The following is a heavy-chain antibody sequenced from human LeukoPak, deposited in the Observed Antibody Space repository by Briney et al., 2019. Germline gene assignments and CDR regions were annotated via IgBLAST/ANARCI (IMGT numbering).Heavy chain of an antibody. D-gene: IGHD6-13*01. V-gene: IGHV4-34*01. J-gene: IGHJ4*02. CDR3: ARGGRVGPSSSRH. CDR1: GGSFSGYY. CDR2: INHSGST. Sequence: PSETLSLXCAVYGGSFSGYYWSWIRQPPGKGLEWIGEINHSGSTNYNPSLKSRVTISVDTSKTQFTLKLSSVSAADTAVYYCARGGRVGPSSSRHWGQGTLVTVSS.